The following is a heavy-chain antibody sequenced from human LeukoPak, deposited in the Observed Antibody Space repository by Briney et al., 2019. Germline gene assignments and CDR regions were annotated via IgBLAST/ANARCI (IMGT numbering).Heavy chain of an antibody. CDR1: GYSFSSYW. D-gene: IGHD2-8*02. CDR2: IDPGDSFT. V-gene: IGHV5-10-1*01. CDR3: ARDGGGVSSWVSH. Sequence: GESLRISCKGSGYSFSSYWISWVRQMPGKGLEWMGRIDPGDSFTKYRPSLEGRVTISVDKSLSTAYLQWSSLKASDTAIYYCARDGGGVSSWVSHWGQGTLVTVSS. J-gene: IGHJ4*02.